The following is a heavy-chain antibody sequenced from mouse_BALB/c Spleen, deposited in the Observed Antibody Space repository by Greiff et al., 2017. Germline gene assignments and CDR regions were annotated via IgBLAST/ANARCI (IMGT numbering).Heavy chain of an antibody. V-gene: IGHV1S135*01. CDR3: ARAYYYGRSWFAY. CDR1: GYSFTSYY. J-gene: IGHJ3*01. Sequence: VQLQQSGPELMKPGASVKISCKASGYSFTSYYMHWVKQSHGKSLEWIGYIDPFNGGTSYNQKFKGKATLTVDKSSSTAYMHLSSLTSEDSAVYYCARAYYYGRSWFAYWGQGTLVTVSA. D-gene: IGHD1-1*01. CDR2: IDPFNGGT.